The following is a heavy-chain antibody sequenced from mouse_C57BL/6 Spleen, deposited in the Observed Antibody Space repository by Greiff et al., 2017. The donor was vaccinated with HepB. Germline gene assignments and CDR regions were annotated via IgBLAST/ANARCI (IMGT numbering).Heavy chain of an antibody. V-gene: IGHV1-66*01. CDR3: AREAYAPFDY. CDR2: IYPGSGNT. D-gene: IGHD2-14*01. Sequence: VQLQQSGPELVKPGASVKISCKASGYSFTSYYIHWVKQRPGQGLEWIGWIYPGSGNTKYNEKFKGKATLTADTSSSTAYMQLSSLTSEDSAVYYCAREAYAPFDYWGQGTTLTVSS. CDR1: GYSFTSYY. J-gene: IGHJ2*01.